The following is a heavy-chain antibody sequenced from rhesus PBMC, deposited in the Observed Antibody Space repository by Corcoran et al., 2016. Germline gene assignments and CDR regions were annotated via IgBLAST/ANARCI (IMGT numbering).Heavy chain of an antibody. D-gene: IGHD3-16*01. Sequence: QLQLQESGPGLVKPSETLSLTCAVSGGSISSNYWSWIRQPPGKGLEWIGRISGSGGRTDYNPTHKSGVTIATDTSKNQFSLKLSSVTAADTAVYYCARGGVVAFFDYWGQGVLVTVSS. J-gene: IGHJ4*01. CDR3: ARGGVVAFFDY. CDR2: ISGSGGRT. CDR1: GGSISSNY. V-gene: IGHV4-173*01.